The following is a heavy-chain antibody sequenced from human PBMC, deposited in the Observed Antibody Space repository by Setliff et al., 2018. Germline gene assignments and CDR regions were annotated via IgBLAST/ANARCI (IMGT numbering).Heavy chain of an antibody. D-gene: IGHD1-1*01. J-gene: IGHJ4*02. CDR1: GGSISSYY. CDR2: IYTSGST. Sequence: SETLSLTCTVSGGSISSYYWSWIRQPAGKGLEWIGRIYTSGSTNYNPSLKSRVTISLDTSKNQFSLSLTSVTAADTAVYYCARTGTYRYFDYWGQGALVTVPQ. CDR3: ARTGTYRYFDY. V-gene: IGHV4-4*07.